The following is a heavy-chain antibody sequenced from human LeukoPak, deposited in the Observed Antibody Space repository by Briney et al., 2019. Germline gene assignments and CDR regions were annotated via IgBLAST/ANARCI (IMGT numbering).Heavy chain of an antibody. CDR2: IFYTGST. CDR3: ARRTPTETIAGYYYYMDV. CDR1: GASISSFY. D-gene: IGHD5-24*01. J-gene: IGHJ6*03. Sequence: KTSETLSLTCTVSGASISSFYWSWIRQPPGKGLEWIGYIFYTGSTNYNPSLKSRVTMSVDTSKNQFSLNLSSVTAADTAVYFCARRTPTETIAGYYYYMDVWGKGTTVTVSS. V-gene: IGHV4-59*08.